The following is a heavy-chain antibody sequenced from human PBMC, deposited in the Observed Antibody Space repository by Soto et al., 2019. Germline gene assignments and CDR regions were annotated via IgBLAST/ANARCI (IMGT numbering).Heavy chain of an antibody. J-gene: IGHJ4*02. D-gene: IGHD6-19*01. CDR3: AKIGYSSGWYLHYFDY. CDR2: ISGSGGST. CDR1: GFTFSSYA. Sequence: GGSLRLSCAASGFTFSSYAMSWVRQAPGKGLEWVSAISGSGGSTYYADSVKGRFTISRDNSKNTLYLQMNSLRAEDTAVYYCAKIGYSSGWYLHYFDYWGQGTLVTVSS. V-gene: IGHV3-23*01.